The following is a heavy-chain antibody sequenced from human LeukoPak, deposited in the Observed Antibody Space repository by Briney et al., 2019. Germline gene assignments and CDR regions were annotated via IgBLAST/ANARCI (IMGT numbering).Heavy chain of an antibody. D-gene: IGHD6-13*01. Sequence: GSSVKVSCKASGGTFSSYAISWVRQAPGQGLEWMGRIIPILGIANYAQKFQGRVTITADKSTSTAYMELSSLRSEDTAVYYCASTTTKINSSSLWYGMDVWGQGTTVTVSS. CDR2: IIPILGIA. V-gene: IGHV1-69*04. J-gene: IGHJ6*02. CDR1: GGTFSSYA. CDR3: ASTTTKINSSSLWYGMDV.